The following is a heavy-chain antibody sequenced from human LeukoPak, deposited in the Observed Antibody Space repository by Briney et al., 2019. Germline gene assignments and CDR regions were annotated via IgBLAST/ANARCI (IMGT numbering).Heavy chain of an antibody. Sequence: GGSLRLSCSGSGFTFRDAWMRSVPQTPDMGLGWVGRIQSIGEGGTADFAAPVKDRFTVSGDDSDHMLYLQMNRLKTEYTATYFCTTERCSGHDFPLSFDCWGRRTLVTVSS. CDR1: GFTFRDAW. CDR3: TTERCSGHDFPLSFDC. CDR2: IQSIGEGGTA. D-gene: IGHD3-3*01. J-gene: IGHJ4*01. V-gene: IGHV3-15*01.